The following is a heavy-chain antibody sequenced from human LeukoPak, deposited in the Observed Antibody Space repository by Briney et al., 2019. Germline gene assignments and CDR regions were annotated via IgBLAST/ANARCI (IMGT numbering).Heavy chain of an antibody. V-gene: IGHV5-51*01. CDR1: GYSFTSYW. CDR3: ARHYYDYVWGSYGIDY. Sequence: KDGESLKISCKGSGYSFTSYWIGWVRQLPRKGLEWMGIIYPGDSDTRYSPSFQGQVTISADKSISTAYLQWSSLKASDTAMYYCARHYYDYVWGSYGIDYWGQGTLVTVSS. D-gene: IGHD3-16*01. J-gene: IGHJ4*02. CDR2: IYPGDSDT.